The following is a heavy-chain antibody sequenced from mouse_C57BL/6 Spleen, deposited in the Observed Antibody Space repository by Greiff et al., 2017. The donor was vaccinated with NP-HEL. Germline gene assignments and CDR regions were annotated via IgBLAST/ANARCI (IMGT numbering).Heavy chain of an antibody. Sequence: QVQLKQPGAELVKPGASVKLSCKASGYTFTSYWMHWVKQRPGQGLEWIGMIHPNSGSTNYNEKFKSKATLTVDKSSSTAYMQLSSLTSEDSAVYYCARGRGDVWFAYWGQGTLVTVSA. J-gene: IGHJ3*01. CDR1: GYTFTSYW. CDR3: ARGRGDVWFAY. V-gene: IGHV1-64*01. D-gene: IGHD3-3*01. CDR2: IHPNSGST.